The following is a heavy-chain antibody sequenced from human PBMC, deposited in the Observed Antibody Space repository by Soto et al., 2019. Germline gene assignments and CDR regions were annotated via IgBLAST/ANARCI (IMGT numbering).Heavy chain of an antibody. D-gene: IGHD3-3*01. V-gene: IGHV1-2*02. CDR2: INPNSGGT. J-gene: IGHJ6*02. CDR3: ASRIRFLEWLSAPNYGMDV. CDR1: GYTVTGYY. Sequence: ASVKVSCKASGYTVTGYYMHCVRQAPGQVLEWMGWINPNSGGTNYAQKFQGRVTMTRDTSISTAYMELSRLRSDDTAVYYCASRIRFLEWLSAPNYGMDVWGQGTTVTVSS.